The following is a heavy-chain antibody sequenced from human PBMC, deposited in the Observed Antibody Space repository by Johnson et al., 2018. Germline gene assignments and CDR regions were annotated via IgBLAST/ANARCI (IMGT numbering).Heavy chain of an antibody. CDR2: ISYDGSNK. CDR1: GFTFSSYA. V-gene: IGHV3-30-3*01. J-gene: IGHJ3*02. CDR3: ARPPGGGAFDI. Sequence: QVQLVESGGGVVQPGRSLRLSCAASGFTFSSYAMHWVRQAPGKGLEWVAVISYDGSNKYYADSVKGRFTISRDNSKNTLYLQMTSLRAEDTAGYYCARPPGGGAFDIWGQGTMVTVSS. D-gene: IGHD3-10*01.